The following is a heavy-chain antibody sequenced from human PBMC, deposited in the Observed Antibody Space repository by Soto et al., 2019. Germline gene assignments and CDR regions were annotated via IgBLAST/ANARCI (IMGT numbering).Heavy chain of an antibody. Sequence: SETLSVTCTVSGVSISSGDYYWSWIRQPPGKGLEWIGYIYYSENTYSNPSLKSRVTISVDTSKNQFSLRLSSVTAADTAVYYCARDSYGSGSYTPDYYYYGMDVWGQGTTVTVSS. J-gene: IGHJ6*02. CDR3: ARDSYGSGSYTPDYYYYGMDV. D-gene: IGHD3-10*01. CDR2: IYYSENT. CDR1: GVSISSGDYY. V-gene: IGHV4-30-4*01.